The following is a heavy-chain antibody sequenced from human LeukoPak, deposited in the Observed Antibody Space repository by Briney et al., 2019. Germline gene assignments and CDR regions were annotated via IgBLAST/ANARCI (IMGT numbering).Heavy chain of an antibody. CDR2: INPNSGGT. D-gene: IGHD6-19*01. Sequence: GASVKVSCKASGYTFTGYYMHWVRQAPGQGLEWMGWINPNSGGTNYAQKFQGRVTMTRDTSISTAYMELSRLRSDDTAVYYCARDLSRRIAVAGTEDYWGQGTLVTVSS. CDR3: ARDLSRRIAVAGTEDY. J-gene: IGHJ4*02. CDR1: GYTFTGYY. V-gene: IGHV1-2*02.